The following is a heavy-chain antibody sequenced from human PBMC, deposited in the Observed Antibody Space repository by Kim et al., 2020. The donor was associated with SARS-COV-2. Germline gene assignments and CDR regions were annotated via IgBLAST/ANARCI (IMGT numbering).Heavy chain of an antibody. D-gene: IGHD2-2*02. Sequence: SETLSLTCTVSGGSISSGSYYWSWIRQPAGKGLEWIGRIYTSGSTNYNPSLKSRVTISVDTSKNQFSLKLSSVTAADTAVYYCARGYCSSTSCYNFDYWDQGTLVTVSS. V-gene: IGHV4-61*02. CDR1: GGSISSGSYY. CDR3: ARGYCSSTSCYNFDY. J-gene: IGHJ4*02. CDR2: IYTSGST.